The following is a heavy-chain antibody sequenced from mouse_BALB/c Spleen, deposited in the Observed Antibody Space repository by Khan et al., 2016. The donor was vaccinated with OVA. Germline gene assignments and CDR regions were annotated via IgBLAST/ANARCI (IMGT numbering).Heavy chain of an antibody. Sequence: QVQLKESGPGPVAPSQSLSITCTVSGFSLTDYGVSWIRQPPGKGLEWLGVIWGGGSTYYNSALKSRLSISKDNSTSQVFLKMNSLQTDDTAMYYCAKGVWSYYFALDYWGQGTSVTFSS. D-gene: IGHD2-10*02. CDR1: GFSLTDYG. J-gene: IGHJ4*01. CDR3: AKGVWSYYFALDY. V-gene: IGHV2-6-5*01. CDR2: IWGGGST.